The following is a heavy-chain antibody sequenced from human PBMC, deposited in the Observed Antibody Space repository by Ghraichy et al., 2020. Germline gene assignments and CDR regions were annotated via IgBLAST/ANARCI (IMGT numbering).Heavy chain of an antibody. CDR1: GGSFSGYY. CDR2: INHSGST. J-gene: IGHJ5*02. D-gene: IGHD1-14*01. CDR3: ARSEHLRDPGNWFDP. V-gene: IGHV4-34*01. Sequence: SETLSLTCAVYGGSFSGYYWSWIRQPPGKGLEWIGEINHSGSTNYNPSLKSRVTISVDTSKNQFSLKLSSVTAADTAVYYCARSEHLRDPGNWFDPWGQGTLVTVSS.